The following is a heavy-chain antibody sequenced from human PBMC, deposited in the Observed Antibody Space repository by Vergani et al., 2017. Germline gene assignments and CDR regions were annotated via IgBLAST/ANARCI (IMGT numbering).Heavy chain of an antibody. J-gene: IGHJ6*02. Sequence: EVQLVESGGGLVQPGGSLRLSCAASGFTFSSYSMNWVRQAPGKGLEWVSYISSSSSTIYYADSVKGRFTISRDNAKNSLYLQMNSLRAEDTAVYYCATSTLRSYYGMDVWGQGTTVTVSS. D-gene: IGHD3-3*01. V-gene: IGHV3-48*01. CDR1: GFTFSSYS. CDR3: ATSTLRSYYGMDV. CDR2: ISSSSSTI.